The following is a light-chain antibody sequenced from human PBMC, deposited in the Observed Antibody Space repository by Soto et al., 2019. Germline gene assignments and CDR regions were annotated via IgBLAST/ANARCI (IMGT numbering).Light chain of an antibody. CDR3: QQYSSYPLT. V-gene: IGKV1-5*01. Sequence: DIQMTQSPSTLSASVGDRVTITCRASQSISNWLAWYQQKPGQAPKLLIYDASSLESGVPSRFSGSRSGTDFTLTISSLQPDDFESYYCQQYSSYPLTFGQGTKVES. CDR2: DAS. J-gene: IGKJ1*01. CDR1: QSISNW.